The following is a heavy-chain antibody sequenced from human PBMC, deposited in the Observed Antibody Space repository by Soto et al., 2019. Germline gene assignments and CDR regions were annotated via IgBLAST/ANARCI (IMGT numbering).Heavy chain of an antibody. V-gene: IGHV1-69*06. CDR2: IMPLYGSA. CDR3: ARGDDFDYYYTMDV. CDR1: GGTFSNHA. D-gene: IGHD3-16*01. J-gene: IGHJ6*02. Sequence: VKVSCKASGGTFSNHAISWVRQAPGQGLEWMGGIMPLYGSANYAQKFQGRVTITADTSTNTAYMELTSLTSEDTAVYYCARGDDFDYYYTMDVWGQGTTVTVYS.